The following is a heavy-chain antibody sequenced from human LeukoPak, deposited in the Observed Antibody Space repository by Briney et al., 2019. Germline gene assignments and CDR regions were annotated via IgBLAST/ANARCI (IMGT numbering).Heavy chain of an antibody. V-gene: IGHV3-7*01. CDR1: GFTFRSYW. J-gene: IGHJ6*02. CDR3: ARPSYGMDV. Sequence: GSLRLSCAASGFTFRSYWMSWVRQAPGKGLEWVANIKQDGSDKYYVDSVKGRFTISRDNAKNSLYLQMNSLRAEDTAVYYCARPSYGMDVWGQGTTVTVS. CDR2: IKQDGSDK.